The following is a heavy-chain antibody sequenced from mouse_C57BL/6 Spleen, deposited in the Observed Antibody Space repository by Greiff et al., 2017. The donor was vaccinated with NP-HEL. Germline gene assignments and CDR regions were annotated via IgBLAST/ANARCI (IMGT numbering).Heavy chain of an antibody. CDR2: IYPGDGDT. Sequence: VQLVESGPELVKPGASVKISCKASGYAFSSSWMNWVKQRPGKGLEWIGRIYPGDGDTNYNGKFKGKATLTADKSSSTAYMQLSSLTSEDSAVYFCAITTVVARTKYLDVWGTGTTVTVSS. D-gene: IGHD1-1*01. CDR3: AITTVVARTKYLDV. J-gene: IGHJ1*03. V-gene: IGHV1-82*01. CDR1: GYAFSSSW.